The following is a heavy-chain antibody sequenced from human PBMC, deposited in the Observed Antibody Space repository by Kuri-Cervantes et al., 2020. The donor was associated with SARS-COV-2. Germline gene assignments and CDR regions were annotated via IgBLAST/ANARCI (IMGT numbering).Heavy chain of an antibody. CDR2: ISSSSSYI. Sequence: GGSLRLSCAASGFTFSSYSMNWVRQAPGKGLEWVSSISSSSSYIYYADSVKGRSTISRDNAKNSLYLQMNSLRAEDTAVYYCASGEIAASGTIYYFDYWGQGTLVTVSS. V-gene: IGHV3-21*01. CDR1: GFTFSSYS. J-gene: IGHJ4*02. D-gene: IGHD1-7*01. CDR3: ASGEIAASGTIYYFDY.